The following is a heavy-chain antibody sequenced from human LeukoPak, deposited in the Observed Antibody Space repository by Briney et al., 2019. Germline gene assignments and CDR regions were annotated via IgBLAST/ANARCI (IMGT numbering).Heavy chain of an antibody. CDR1: GGSISSSSYY. J-gene: IGHJ5*02. CDR2: IYYSGST. Sequence: SETLSLTCTVSGGSISSSSYYWGWIRQPPGKGLEWIGSIYYSGSTYYNPSLKSRVTISVDTSKNQFSLKLSSVTAADMAVYYCARAQSSSWYRGWFDPWGQGTLVTVSS. V-gene: IGHV4-39*01. D-gene: IGHD6-13*01. CDR3: ARAQSSSWYRGWFDP.